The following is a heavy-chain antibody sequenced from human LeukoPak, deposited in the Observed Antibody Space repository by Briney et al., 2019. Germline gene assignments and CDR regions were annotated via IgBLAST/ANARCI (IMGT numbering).Heavy chain of an antibody. J-gene: IGHJ3*02. CDR3: ARDQGPLGPHAFDI. D-gene: IGHD7-27*01. CDR1: GGTFSSYA. CDR2: IIPIFGTA. Sequence: ASVKVSCKASGGTFSSYAISWVQQAPGQGLEWMGGIIPIFGTANYAQKFQGRVTITTDESTSTAYMELSSLRSEDTAVYYCARDQGPLGPHAFDIWGQGTMVTVSS. V-gene: IGHV1-69*05.